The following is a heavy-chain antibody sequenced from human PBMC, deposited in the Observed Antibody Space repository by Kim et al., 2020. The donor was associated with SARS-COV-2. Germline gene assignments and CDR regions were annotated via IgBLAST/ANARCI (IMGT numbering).Heavy chain of an antibody. J-gene: IGHJ5*02. V-gene: IGHV3-48*03. D-gene: IGHD2-21*02. CDR3: ARYCGGDCYGGWGFDP. Sequence: PVKGRCTISRDNAENSLYLQMNSLRAEDAAVYYCARYCGGDCYGGWGFDPWGQGTLVTVSS.